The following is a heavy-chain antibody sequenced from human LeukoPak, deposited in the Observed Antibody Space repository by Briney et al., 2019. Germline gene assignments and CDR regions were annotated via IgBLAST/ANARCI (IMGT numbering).Heavy chain of an antibody. Sequence: PSETLSLTCTVSGGSVSSGSYYWSWIRQPPGKGLEWIGYIYYSGSTNYNPSLKSRVTISVDTSKNQFSLKLSSVTAADTAVYYCARELAYDCVWGSYRPYAFDIWGQGTMVTVSS. CDR2: IYYSGST. J-gene: IGHJ3*02. V-gene: IGHV4-61*01. CDR3: ARELAYDCVWGSYRPYAFDI. D-gene: IGHD3-16*02. CDR1: GGSVSSGSYY.